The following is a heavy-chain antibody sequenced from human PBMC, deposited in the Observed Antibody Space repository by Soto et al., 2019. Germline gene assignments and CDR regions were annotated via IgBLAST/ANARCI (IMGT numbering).Heavy chain of an antibody. D-gene: IGHD3-10*01. Sequence: EVQLVESGGGLVKPGGSLRLSCEASGFTFSGYSMTWVRQAPGKGLEWVSSISSRSSYIYYADSVKGRFTISRDNAKNSLYLQMNSLRADDTAVYYCATLNTGSYSDYWGQGTLVTVSS. J-gene: IGHJ4*02. CDR3: ATLNTGSYSDY. V-gene: IGHV3-21*01. CDR2: ISSRSSYI. CDR1: GFTFSGYS.